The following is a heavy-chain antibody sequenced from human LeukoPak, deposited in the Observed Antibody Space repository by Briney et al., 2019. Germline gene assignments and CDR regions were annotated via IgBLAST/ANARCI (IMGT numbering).Heavy chain of an antibody. CDR2: ISAYNGNT. CDR1: GYTFTSYG. J-gene: IGHJ3*02. D-gene: IGHD5-18*01. V-gene: IGHV1-18*01. Sequence: ASVKVSCKASGYTFTSYGISWVRQAPGQGLEWMGWISAYNGNTNYAQKLQGRVTMTTDTSTSTAYMELRSLRSDDTAVYYCARCPHPTAMVDPYDAFDIWGQGTMVTVSS. CDR3: ARCPHPTAMVDPYDAFDI.